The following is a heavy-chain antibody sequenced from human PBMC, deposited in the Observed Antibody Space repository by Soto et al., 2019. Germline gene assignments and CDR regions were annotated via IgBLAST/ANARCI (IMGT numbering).Heavy chain of an antibody. J-gene: IGHJ4*02. D-gene: IGHD3-22*01. V-gene: IGHV1-18*01. CDR3: ARAGQYYDASGYAD. CDR1: GYSFATSG. Sequence: QVKLVQSGTEAKKPGASIKVSCKASGYSFATSGMTWVRQAPGQGLEWMGWISVYNGNTNYDQSRQDRVTMTTDTSTNTAYLEVRNLRSDDTAVYYCARAGQYYDASGYADWGQGTLVTVSS. CDR2: ISVYNGNT.